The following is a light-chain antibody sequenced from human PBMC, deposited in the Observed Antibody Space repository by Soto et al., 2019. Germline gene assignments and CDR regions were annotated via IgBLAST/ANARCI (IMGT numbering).Light chain of an antibody. V-gene: IGLV2-23*01. J-gene: IGLJ1*01. CDR2: EDT. Sequence: QSALTQPASVSGSPGQSITISCTGTSSDVGSYNLVSWYQQHPGKAPKLMIHEDTKRPSGVSNRFSGSKSGNTASLTISGLQAEDEADYYCCSYAGSSTLVFGTGTKVTVL. CDR1: SSDVGSYNL. CDR3: CSYAGSSTLV.